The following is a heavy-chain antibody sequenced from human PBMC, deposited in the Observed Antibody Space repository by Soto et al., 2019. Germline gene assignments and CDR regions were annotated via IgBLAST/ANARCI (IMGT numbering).Heavy chain of an antibody. Sequence: GGSLRLSCAASGFTFSSYAMSWVRQAPGKGLEWVSAISGSGGSTYYADSVKGRFTISRDNSKNTLYLQMNSLRAEDTAVYYCEKVGYYGSGPMRYFDYWGQGTLVTVSS. CDR1: GFTFSSYA. D-gene: IGHD3-10*01. V-gene: IGHV3-23*01. J-gene: IGHJ4*02. CDR2: ISGSGGST. CDR3: EKVGYYGSGPMRYFDY.